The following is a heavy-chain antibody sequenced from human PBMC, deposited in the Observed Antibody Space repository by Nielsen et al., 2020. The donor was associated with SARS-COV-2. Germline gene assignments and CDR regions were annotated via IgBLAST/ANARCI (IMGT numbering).Heavy chain of an antibody. D-gene: IGHD3-16*01. J-gene: IGHJ6*02. Sequence: ASVKVSCKASGYTFTGYYMHWVRQAPGQGLEWMGRINPNSGGTNYAQKFQGRVTMTRDTSISTAYMELSRLRSDDTAVYYCAREEGSYGPAGYGMDVWGQGTTVTVSS. CDR1: GYTFTGYY. CDR3: AREEGSYGPAGYGMDV. CDR2: INPNSGGT. V-gene: IGHV1-2*06.